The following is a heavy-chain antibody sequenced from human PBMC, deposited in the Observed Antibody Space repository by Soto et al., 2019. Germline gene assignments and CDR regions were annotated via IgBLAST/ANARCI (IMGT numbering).Heavy chain of an antibody. J-gene: IGHJ6*02. CDR1: GFTSSSYS. CDR3: ARDLEHDYVVVPAAIRIYYYYGMDV. Sequence: GGALILSCAASGFTSSSYSMKWVRQAARKGLEWVSSISSSSSYIYYADSVKGRLTIARNNDKNALYLQMNSLRAEDTAVYYWARDLEHDYVVVPAAIRIYYYYGMDVWGQGTTVTVSS. D-gene: IGHD2-2*01. CDR2: ISSSSSYI. V-gene: IGHV3-21*01.